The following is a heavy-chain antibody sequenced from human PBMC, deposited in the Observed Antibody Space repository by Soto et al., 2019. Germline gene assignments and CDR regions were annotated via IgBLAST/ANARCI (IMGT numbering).Heavy chain of an antibody. CDR1: RGYIRTYD. Sequence: SETQSLTSTVARGYIRTYDWSWIRQPPGKGLECIGYIYYNGNTNYNPSLKSRVTISVDTSKNQFTLNLNSVTAADTAVYYCARHATRSYDYWGQGTLVTVSS. V-gene: IGHV4-59*08. J-gene: IGHJ4*02. CDR3: ARHATRSYDY. CDR2: IYYNGNT.